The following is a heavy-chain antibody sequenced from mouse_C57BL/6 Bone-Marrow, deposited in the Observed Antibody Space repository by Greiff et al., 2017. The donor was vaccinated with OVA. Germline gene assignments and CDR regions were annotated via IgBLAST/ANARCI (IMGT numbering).Heavy chain of an antibody. CDR1: GFTFSSYA. D-gene: IGHD1-1*01. V-gene: IGHV5-4*01. Sequence: EVHLVESGGGLVKPGGSLKLSCAASGFTFSSYAMSWVRQTPEKRLEWVATISDGGSYTYYPDNVKGRFTISRDNAQNNLYLQMSHLKSEDTAVYHCARDRGHHDSRYFDQGGRGNTLRVLS. J-gene: IGHJ2*01. CDR3: ARDRGHHDSRYFDQ. CDR2: ISDGGSYT.